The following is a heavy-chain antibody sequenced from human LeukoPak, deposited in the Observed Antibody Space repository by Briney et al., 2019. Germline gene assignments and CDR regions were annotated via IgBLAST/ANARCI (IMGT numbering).Heavy chain of an antibody. J-gene: IGHJ4*02. CDR2: INPSGGST. V-gene: IGHV1-46*03. CDR3: AFIRSGSGSYYNLGY. Sequence: ASVKVSCKASGYTFTSYYMHWVRQAPGQGLEWMGIINPSGGSTSYAQKFQGRVTMTRDTSISTAYMELSRLRSDDTAVYYCAFIRSGSGSYYNLGYRGQGTLVTVSS. CDR1: GYTFTSYY. D-gene: IGHD3-10*01.